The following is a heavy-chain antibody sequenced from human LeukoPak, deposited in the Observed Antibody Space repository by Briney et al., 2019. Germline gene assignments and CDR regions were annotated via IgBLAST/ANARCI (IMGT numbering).Heavy chain of an antibody. CDR3: ARDVGGPMFDY. CDR2: ISGGAENT. CDR1: GFTFSSYA. Sequence: GGSLRLSCAASGFTFSSYAMSWVRQAPGKGLEWVSTISGGAENTHYADSVNGRFTISRDNSKKTLCLQMNSLRVEDTAVYHCARDVGGPMFDYWGQGILVTVSS. D-gene: IGHD3-16*01. J-gene: IGHJ4*02. V-gene: IGHV3-23*01.